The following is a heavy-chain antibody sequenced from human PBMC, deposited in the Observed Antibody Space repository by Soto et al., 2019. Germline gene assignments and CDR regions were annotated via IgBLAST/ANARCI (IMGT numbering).Heavy chain of an antibody. J-gene: IGHJ4*02. CDR2: INHSGST. Sequence: SETLSLTCAVSGGSFSGYYWSWIRQPPGKGLEWIGEINHSGSTNYNPSLKSRVTISVDTSKNQFSLKLSSVTAADTAVYYCARGPHGGRVQLERRDQSDGTVYYFDYWGQGTLVTVSS. CDR3: ARGPHGGRVQLERRDQSDGTVYYFDY. D-gene: IGHD1-1*01. CDR1: GGSFSGYY. V-gene: IGHV4-34*01.